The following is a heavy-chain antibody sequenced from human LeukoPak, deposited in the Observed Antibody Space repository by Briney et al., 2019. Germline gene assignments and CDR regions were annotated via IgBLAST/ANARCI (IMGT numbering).Heavy chain of an antibody. J-gene: IGHJ4*02. Sequence: GGSLRVSCAASGFTFSNAWMSWVRQAPGKGLEWVGRIKSKTDGWTTDYGAPVKGRFTISRDDSINTLYLQMNSLKTEDTAVYYCTTAPGVTIFGVVITGDDYFDYWGQGTLVTVSS. V-gene: IGHV3-15*01. D-gene: IGHD3-3*01. CDR2: IKSKTDGWTT. CDR3: TTAPGVTIFGVVITGDDYFDY. CDR1: GFTFSNAW.